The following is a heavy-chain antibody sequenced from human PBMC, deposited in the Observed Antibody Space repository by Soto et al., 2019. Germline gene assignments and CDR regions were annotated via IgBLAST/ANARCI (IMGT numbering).Heavy chain of an antibody. CDR2: INHSGST. D-gene: IGHD3-10*01. CDR3: ARGEARLIYGSGSYYNARNYYYYYMDV. Sequence: SETLSLTCAVYGGSFSGYYWSWIRQPPGKGLEWIGEINHSGSTNYNPSLKSRVTISVDTSKNQFSLKLSSVTAADTAVYYCARGEARLIYGSGSYYNARNYYYYYMDVWGKGTTVTVSS. V-gene: IGHV4-34*01. J-gene: IGHJ6*03. CDR1: GGSFSGYY.